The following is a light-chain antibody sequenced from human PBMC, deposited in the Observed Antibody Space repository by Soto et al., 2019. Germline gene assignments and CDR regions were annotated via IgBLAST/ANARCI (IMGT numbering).Light chain of an antibody. CDR3: QQYDSSPPFALT. J-gene: IGKJ4*01. CDR1: QSVSISH. Sequence: EIVLTQSPCTLSLSPGERATLSCSASQSVSISHLAWYQQRPGQAPRLLIYGASSRATGIPDRFSGSGSGTDFTLTINRLEPEDFAVYYCQQYDSSPPFALTFGGGTKVDIK. CDR2: GAS. V-gene: IGKV3-20*01.